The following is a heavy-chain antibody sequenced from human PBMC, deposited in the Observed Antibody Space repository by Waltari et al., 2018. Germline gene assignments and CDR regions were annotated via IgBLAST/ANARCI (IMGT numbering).Heavy chain of an antibody. V-gene: IGHV3-23*04. CDR3: ASHPIADWYFDL. J-gene: IGHJ2*01. CDR1: GFTFSSYA. D-gene: IGHD6-13*01. Sequence: EVQLVESGGGLVQPGGSLRLSCAASGFTFSSYAMSWVRQAPGKGLEWVSAISGSGGSTYYADSVKGRFTISRDNAKNSLYLQMNSLRAEDTAVYYCASHPIADWYFDLWGRGTLVTVSS. CDR2: ISGSGGST.